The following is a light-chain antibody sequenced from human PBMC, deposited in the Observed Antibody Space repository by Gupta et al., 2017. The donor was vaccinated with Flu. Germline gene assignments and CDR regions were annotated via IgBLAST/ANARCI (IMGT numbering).Light chain of an antibody. V-gene: IGLV3-25*01. CDR3: QSADSSGTYRV. CDR2: KDN. J-gene: IGLJ3*02. CDR1: ALAKQY. Sequence: GQTARITCSGDALAKQYAHWYQQKPGRAPVLVIYKDNERPSGIPERFSGSNSGTTATLTISGVQAEEEADYYCQSADSSGTYRVFGGGTKLTVL.